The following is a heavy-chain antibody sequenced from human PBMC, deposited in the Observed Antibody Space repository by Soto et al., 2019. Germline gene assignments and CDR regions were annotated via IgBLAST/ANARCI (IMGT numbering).Heavy chain of an antibody. CDR3: ARMASSGTLNWFDP. CDR1: GCTFLNYD. V-gene: IGHV1-8*02. CDR2: MNPGSGKT. J-gene: IGHJ5*02. Sequence: SGEVSCQASGCTFLNYDTIWVRQAPGQGLEWMGWMNPGSGKTGYANRFQGRVTMTRDASTSTAHLELSSLTSEDTAVYYCARMASSGTLNWFDPWGQGTLVTVSS.